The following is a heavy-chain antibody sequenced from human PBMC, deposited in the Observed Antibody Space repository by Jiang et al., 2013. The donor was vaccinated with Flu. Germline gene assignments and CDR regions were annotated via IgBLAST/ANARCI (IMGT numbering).Heavy chain of an antibody. D-gene: IGHD5-24*01. CDR1: GFSLRTSGVA. V-gene: IGHV2-5*02. J-gene: IGHJ6*02. CDR2: IYWDDDK. CDR3: AHLGNGYNDLYYYKAIDV. Sequence: KPTQTLTLTCTFSGFSLRTSGVAVGWIRQPPGKALEWVALIYWDDDKRYSPSLDSKLTITKDNSKNQVVLRVSNLDPADTATYYCAHLGNGYNDLYYYKAIDVWGQGTTVTVSS.